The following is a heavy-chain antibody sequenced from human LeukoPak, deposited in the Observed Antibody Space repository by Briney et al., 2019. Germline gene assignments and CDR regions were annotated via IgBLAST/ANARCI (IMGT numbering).Heavy chain of an antibody. J-gene: IGHJ5*02. Sequence: SGTLSLTCAVSGGSISSSNWWSWVRQPPGKGLEWIGQIYHCRSTNYNPSLKNRVPISVDKSKNQFSLKLRSVTAADTAVYYCARPLSLGYCSGGSCYGRVAWFDRWGQGTLVILTS. CDR1: GGSISSSNW. CDR2: IYHCRST. CDR3: ARPLSLGYCSGGSCYGRVAWFDR. V-gene: IGHV4-4*02. D-gene: IGHD2-15*01.